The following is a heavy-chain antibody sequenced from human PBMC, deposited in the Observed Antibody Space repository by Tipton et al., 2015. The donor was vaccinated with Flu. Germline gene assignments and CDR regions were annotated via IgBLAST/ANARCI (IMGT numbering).Heavy chain of an antibody. Sequence: TLSLTCTVSGGSISSSSYYWTWIRQPAGKGLEWIGQIYTSGNTYYNPSLKSRVTISVDTSKNQFSLKLRSVTAADTAVYYCARRDYSNYVSDPKNWFDPWGQGTLVTVSS. D-gene: IGHD4-11*01. CDR1: GGSISSSSYY. CDR2: IYTSGNT. J-gene: IGHJ5*02. CDR3: ARRDYSNYVSDPKNWFDP. V-gene: IGHV4-61*09.